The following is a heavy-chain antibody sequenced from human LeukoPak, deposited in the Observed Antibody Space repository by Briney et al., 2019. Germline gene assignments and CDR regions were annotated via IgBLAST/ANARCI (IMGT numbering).Heavy chain of an antibody. CDR3: ARQTSDYAQWLANLACYYGMDV. CDR1: GGSISSGGYY. CDR2: IYYSGST. J-gene: IGHJ6*02. D-gene: IGHD6-19*01. V-gene: IGHV4-31*11. Sequence: SETLSLTCAVYGGSISSGGYYWSWIRQHPGKGLEWIGYIYYSGSTYYNPSLKSRVTISVDTSKNQFSLKLSSVTAADTAVYYCARQTSDYAQWLANLACYYGMDVWGQGTTVTVSS.